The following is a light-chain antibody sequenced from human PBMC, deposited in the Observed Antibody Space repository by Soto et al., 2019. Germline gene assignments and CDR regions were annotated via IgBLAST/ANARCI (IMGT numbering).Light chain of an antibody. CDR1: QSVSSK. Sequence: EIVMTQSPATLSVSPGERATLSCRASQSVSSKLAWYQQKPGQAPRLLIYDTSTRATGIPARFSGSGSGTEFTLTISSLQSEDFAVYYCQHRSNWPRLTFGGGTKVEIK. V-gene: IGKV3-15*01. CDR3: QHRSNWPRLT. CDR2: DTS. J-gene: IGKJ4*01.